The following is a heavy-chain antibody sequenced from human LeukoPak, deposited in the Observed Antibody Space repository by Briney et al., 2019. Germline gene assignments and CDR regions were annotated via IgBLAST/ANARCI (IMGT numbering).Heavy chain of an antibody. CDR3: ARGPYSSGSSADY. D-gene: IGHD6-19*01. J-gene: IGHJ4*02. CDR1: GFTFSTYS. V-gene: IGHV3-21*05. CDR2: ISSSDTYT. Sequence: GGSLRLSCAASGFTFSTYSMNWVRQAPGKGLEWVSYISSSDTYTNYADSVKGRFTISRDNAKNSLYLQMNSRRAEDTAVYYCARGPYSSGSSADYWGQGTLVTVSS.